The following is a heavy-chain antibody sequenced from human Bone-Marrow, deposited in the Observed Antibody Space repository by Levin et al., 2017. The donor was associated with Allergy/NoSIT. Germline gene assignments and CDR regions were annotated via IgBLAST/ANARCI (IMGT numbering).Heavy chain of an antibody. J-gene: IGHJ6*02. D-gene: IGHD2-2*01. CDR3: ATTVGYCSSTSCYRRYGMDV. V-gene: IGHV4-34*01. Sequence: SETLSLTCAIYGGSFSGYYWSWIRQPPVKGLEWIGEINHSGSTNYNPSLKSRVTISVDTSKNQFSLKLSSVTAADTAVYYCATTVGYCSSTSCYRRYGMDVWGQGTTVTVSS. CDR1: GGSFSGYY. CDR2: INHSGST.